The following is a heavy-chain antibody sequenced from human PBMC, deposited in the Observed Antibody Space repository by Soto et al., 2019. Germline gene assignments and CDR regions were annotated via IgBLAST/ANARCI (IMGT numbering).Heavy chain of an antibody. CDR2: IDPSDSYT. J-gene: IGHJ6*02. D-gene: IGHD2-15*01. V-gene: IGHV5-10-1*01. Sequence: PGESLKISCKGSGYSFTSYWISWVRQMPGKGLEWMGRIDPSDSYTNYSPSFQGHATISADKSISTAYLQWSSLKASDTAMYYCAGARDCSGGSCPYYYGMDVWGQGTTVTVSS. CDR3: AGARDCSGGSCPYYYGMDV. CDR1: GYSFTSYW.